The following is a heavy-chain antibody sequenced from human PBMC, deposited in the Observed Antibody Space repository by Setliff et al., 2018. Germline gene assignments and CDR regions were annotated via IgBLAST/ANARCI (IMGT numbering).Heavy chain of an antibody. D-gene: IGHD6-19*01. CDR2: ISVYNGDT. CDR3: AKVYTSGWFPYDAFDM. CDR1: GYTFRNYA. J-gene: IGHJ3*02. V-gene: IGHV1-18*01. Sequence: ASVKVSCKASGYTFRNYAFAWVRQAPGQGLEWVGWISVYNGDTNYAQKFQGRVTLTTDTSTSTAYMELRSLTSDDSAVYHCAKVYTSGWFPYDAFDMWGQGTMVTVSS.